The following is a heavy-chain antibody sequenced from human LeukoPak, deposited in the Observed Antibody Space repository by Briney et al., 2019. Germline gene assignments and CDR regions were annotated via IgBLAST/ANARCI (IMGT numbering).Heavy chain of an antibody. CDR2: ISGSGDNT. J-gene: IGHJ4*02. V-gene: IGHV3-23*01. CDR3: AKDRPGYYYDSSGYWTHFDY. CDR1: GLTFSSYA. D-gene: IGHD3-22*01. Sequence: GWSLRLSCAASGLTFSSYAMSWVRQAPGKGLEWVSGISGSGDNTYYADSVKGRFTISRDNSKNTLYLQMNSLRAEDTAVYYCAKDRPGYYYDSSGYWTHFDYWGQGTLVTVSS.